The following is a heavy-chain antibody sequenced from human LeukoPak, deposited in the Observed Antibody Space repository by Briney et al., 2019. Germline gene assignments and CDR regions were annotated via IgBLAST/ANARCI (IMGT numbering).Heavy chain of an antibody. CDR1: GFTFSSYG. Sequence: PGRSLRLSCAASGFTFSSYGMHWVRQAPGKGLEWVAVISYDGSNKYYADSVKGRFTISRDNSKNTLYLQMNSLRAEDTAVYYCAKDPYYWGQGTLVTVSS. CDR2: ISYDGSNK. CDR3: AKDPYY. V-gene: IGHV3-30*18. J-gene: IGHJ4*02.